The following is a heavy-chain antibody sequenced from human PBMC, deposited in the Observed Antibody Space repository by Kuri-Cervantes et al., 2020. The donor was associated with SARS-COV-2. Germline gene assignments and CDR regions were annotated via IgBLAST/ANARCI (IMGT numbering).Heavy chain of an antibody. D-gene: IGHD4-23*01. Sequence: ASVKVSCKASGYTFTSYDINWMRQATGQGLEWMGWMNPNSGNTGYAQKFQGRVTMTRDTSISTAYMELSRLRSDDTAVYYCARDPGGLDAFDIWGQGTMVTVSS. CDR1: GYTFTSYD. J-gene: IGHJ3*02. CDR2: MNPNSGNT. CDR3: ARDPGGLDAFDI. V-gene: IGHV1-8*01.